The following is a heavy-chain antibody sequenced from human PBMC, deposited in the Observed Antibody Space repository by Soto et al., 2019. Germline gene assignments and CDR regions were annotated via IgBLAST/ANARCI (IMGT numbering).Heavy chain of an antibody. V-gene: IGHV1-18*01. CDR3: ARLIRGSSPVGDWFDP. CDR1: GYTFTSYG. CDR2: ISAYNGNT. J-gene: IGHJ5*02. Sequence: QVQLVQSGAEVKKPGASVKVSCRASGYTFTSYGISWVRQAPGQGLEWMGWISAYNGNTNYAQKLQGRVTMTTDTSTSTAYMELRSLRSDDTAVYYSARLIRGSSPVGDWFDPWGQGTLVTVSS. D-gene: IGHD1-26*01.